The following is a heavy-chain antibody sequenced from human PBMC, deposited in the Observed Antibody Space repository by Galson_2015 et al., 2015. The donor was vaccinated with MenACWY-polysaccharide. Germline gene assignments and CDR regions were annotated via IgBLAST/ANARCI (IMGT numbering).Heavy chain of an antibody. CDR3: AKDKGYTFGYEGYDDC. V-gene: IGHV3-23*01. J-gene: IGHJ4*02. D-gene: IGHD5-18*01. Sequence: SLRLSCAASGFTFSSYAMSWVRQAPGKGLEWISTSTRGSGVTTYYADSVKGRFTISRDNSKNTLYLQMSSLRAEDTAVYHCAKDKGYTFGYEGYDDCWGQGTLVTVSS. CDR2: STRGSGVTT. CDR1: GFTFSSYA.